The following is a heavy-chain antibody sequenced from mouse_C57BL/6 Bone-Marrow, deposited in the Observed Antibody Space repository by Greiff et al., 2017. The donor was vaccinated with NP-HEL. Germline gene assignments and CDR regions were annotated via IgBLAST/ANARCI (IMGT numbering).Heavy chain of an antibody. CDR2: IDPSDSYT. Sequence: QVQLQQPGAELVRPGTSVKLSCKASGYTFTSYWMHWVKQRPGQGLEWIGVIDPSDSYTNYNQKFKGKATLTVDTSSSTAYMQLSSLTSEDSAVYYCARDYYGKVAYWGQGTLVTVSA. V-gene: IGHV1-59*01. D-gene: IGHD1-1*01. J-gene: IGHJ3*01. CDR1: GYTFTSYW. CDR3: ARDYYGKVAY.